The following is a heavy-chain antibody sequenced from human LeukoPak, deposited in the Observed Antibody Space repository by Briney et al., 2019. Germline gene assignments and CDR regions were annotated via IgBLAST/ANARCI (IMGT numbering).Heavy chain of an antibody. CDR1: GFTFSDYS. CDR2: ISSSTSSI. D-gene: IGHD3-10*01. Sequence: GGSLRLSCAASGFTFSDYSMNWVRQAPGKGLEWVSSISSSTSSIYYADSVKGRLTISRDISKNTLYVQMNSLRPEDTAVYYCARAAHRGFSFDYWGQGTLVTVSS. J-gene: IGHJ4*02. V-gene: IGHV3-21*01. CDR3: ARAAHRGFSFDY.